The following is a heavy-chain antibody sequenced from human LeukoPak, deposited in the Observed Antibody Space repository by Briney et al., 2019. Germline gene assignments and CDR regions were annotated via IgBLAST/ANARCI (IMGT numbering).Heavy chain of an antibody. CDR1: GYSFNTFM. CDR3: VRHNTGADY. Sequence: GESLKISCQTSGYSFNTFMIAWVRQAPGRGLEWMGLVYPLDSETRYGPSLQGQVTTSADKSTSSAFLQWDSLKASDTAMYYCVRHNTGADYWGQGTLVTVSS. J-gene: IGHJ4*02. CDR2: VYPLDSET. V-gene: IGHV5-51*01. D-gene: IGHD1-14*01.